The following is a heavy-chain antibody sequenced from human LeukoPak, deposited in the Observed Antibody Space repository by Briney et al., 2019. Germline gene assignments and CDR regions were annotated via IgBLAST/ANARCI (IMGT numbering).Heavy chain of an antibody. V-gene: IGHV1-8*01. CDR3: ARGKDSYGFDY. Sequence: ASVKVSCTASGYTFTSYDINWGRQATGQGLEWRGWMNPNSGNTGYAQELQRRVTMTRNTSISTDYMELSSLRSDDTAVYYCARGKDSYGFDYWGQGTLVTVSS. CDR1: GYTFTSYD. CDR2: MNPNSGNT. D-gene: IGHD5-18*01. J-gene: IGHJ4*02.